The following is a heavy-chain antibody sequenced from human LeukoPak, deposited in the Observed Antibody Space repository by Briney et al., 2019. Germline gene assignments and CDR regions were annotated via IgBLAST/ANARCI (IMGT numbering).Heavy chain of an antibody. CDR1: GGSFSGYY. V-gene: IGHV4-59*01. J-gene: IGHJ3*02. CDR2: IYYSGST. D-gene: IGHD6-13*01. CDR3: AREAAGKDAFDI. Sequence: SETLSLTCAVYGGSFSGYYWSWIRQPPGKGLEWIGYIYYSGSTNYNPSLKSRVTISVDTSKNQFSLKLSSVTAVDTAVYYCAREAAGKDAFDIWGQGTMVTVSS.